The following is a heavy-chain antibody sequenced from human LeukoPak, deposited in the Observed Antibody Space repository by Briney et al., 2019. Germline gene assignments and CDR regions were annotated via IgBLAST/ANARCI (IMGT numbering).Heavy chain of an antibody. J-gene: IGHJ4*02. CDR3: AKEELYYYGSGTYYTLAPFDY. Sequence: GGSLRLSCEASGYIFSSYAMSWVRQAPGKGLDWVSVISNSGATTDYADSVKGRFTISRDNSKNTLSLQMNSLRAEDTAVYYCAKEELYYYGSGTYYTLAPFDYWGQGTLVTVSS. D-gene: IGHD3-10*01. CDR2: ISNSGATT. CDR1: GYIFSSYA. V-gene: IGHV3-23*01.